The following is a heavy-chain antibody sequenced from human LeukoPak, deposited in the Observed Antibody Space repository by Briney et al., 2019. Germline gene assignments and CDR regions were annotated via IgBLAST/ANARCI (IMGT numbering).Heavy chain of an antibody. J-gene: IGHJ4*02. D-gene: IGHD3-9*01. CDR2: IYYRGTT. CDR3: ARGERLGPDN. V-gene: IGHV4-59*01. CDR1: GGSISSYY. Sequence: SETLSLTCTVSGGSISSYYWSWIRQPPGKGLEWIGYIYYRGTTNYNPSLKSRVTISIDTSENQFSLSLSSVTAADTAVYYCARGERLGPDNWGPGTLVTVSS.